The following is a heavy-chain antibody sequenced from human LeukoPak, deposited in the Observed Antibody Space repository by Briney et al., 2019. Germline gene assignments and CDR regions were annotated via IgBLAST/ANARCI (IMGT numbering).Heavy chain of an antibody. J-gene: IGHJ4*02. CDR1: GGSISSGSYY. CDR3: ARSEGGSYYVAYFDY. CDR2: IYTSGST. D-gene: IGHD1-26*01. Sequence: KSSETLSLTCTVSGGSISSGSYYWSWIRQPAGKGLEWIGRIYTSGSTNYNPSLKSRVTISVDTSKNQFSLKLSSVTAADTAVYYCARSEGGSYYVAYFDYWGQGTLVTVSS. V-gene: IGHV4-61*02.